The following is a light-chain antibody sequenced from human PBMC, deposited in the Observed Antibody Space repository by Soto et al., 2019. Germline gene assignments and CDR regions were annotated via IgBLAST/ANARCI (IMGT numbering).Light chain of an antibody. J-gene: IGKJ1*01. CDR2: GAS. V-gene: IGKV1-5*01. CDR3: QQYTSYPWT. Sequence: DIQMTQSPSTLSASVGDRVTVTCRASQSISSWLAWYQQKPGKAPNLLIYGASSLESGVPSRFSGSGSGTEFTLTISSLHPDDFATYYCQQYTSYPWTFGQGTKVESK. CDR1: QSISSW.